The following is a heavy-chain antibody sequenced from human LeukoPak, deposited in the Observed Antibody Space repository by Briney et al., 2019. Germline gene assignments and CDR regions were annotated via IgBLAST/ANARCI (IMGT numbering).Heavy chain of an antibody. J-gene: IGHJ4*02. Sequence: GFVFXSFXXSWVRQAPGKGXXXVXGISTSGDNAYYGHSVKGRFTTSRDNAKSTLYMQMKSLRAEDTAVYYCAKGKYVWNDSPFDSWGQGALVTVSS. V-gene: IGHV3-23*01. CDR3: AKGKYVWNDSPFDS. CDR1: GFVFXSFX. D-gene: IGHD1-1*01. CDR2: ISTSGDNA.